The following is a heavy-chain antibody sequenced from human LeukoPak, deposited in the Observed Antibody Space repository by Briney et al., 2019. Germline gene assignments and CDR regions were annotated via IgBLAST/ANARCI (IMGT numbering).Heavy chain of an antibody. Sequence: SETLSLTCTVSGGSINNYYWSWIRQPPGKGLEWIGYIYYRGNTNYNPSLKSRVTISVDTSKNQFSLKLSSVTAADTAVYYCARHHRIAAAEDVWGKGTTVTVSS. D-gene: IGHD6-13*01. CDR2: IYYRGNT. J-gene: IGHJ6*04. CDR3: ARHHRIAAAEDV. V-gene: IGHV4-59*08. CDR1: GGSINNYY.